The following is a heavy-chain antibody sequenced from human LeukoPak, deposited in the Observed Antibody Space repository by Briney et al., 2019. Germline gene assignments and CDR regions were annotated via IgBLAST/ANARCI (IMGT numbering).Heavy chain of an antibody. CDR3: ARDLISGVDY. CDR1: GGSISSYY. Sequence: PSETLSLTCTVSGGSISSYYWSWIRQPPGKGLEWIGYISNSVSTNYNPSLKSRVAISVDTSRNQFSLKLSSVTAADTAIYYCARDLISGVDYWGQGTLVTVSS. CDR2: ISNSVST. J-gene: IGHJ4*02. D-gene: IGHD6-25*01. V-gene: IGHV4-59*01.